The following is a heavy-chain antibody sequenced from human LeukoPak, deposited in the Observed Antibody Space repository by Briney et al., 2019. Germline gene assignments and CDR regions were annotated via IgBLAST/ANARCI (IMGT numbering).Heavy chain of an antibody. Sequence: PSETLSLTCAVYGGSFSGYYWIWVRQSPEKGLEWIGEISQSGNTNYNPSLKSRVTISLDTAKNQFSLQLNSVTAADTAVYYCARRQRGYSYGPHYYYYYYMDVWGKGTTVTVSS. CDR1: GGSFSGYY. CDR3: ARRQRGYSYGPHYYYYYYMDV. CDR2: ISQSGNT. J-gene: IGHJ6*03. D-gene: IGHD5-18*01. V-gene: IGHV4-34*01.